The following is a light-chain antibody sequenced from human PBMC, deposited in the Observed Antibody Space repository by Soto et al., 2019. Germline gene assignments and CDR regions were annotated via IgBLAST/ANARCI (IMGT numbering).Light chain of an antibody. CDR3: QQYNSYWA. Sequence: IHMTHSPSTLSASVLYRVTITCRASQSISSWLSWYHQKPGKAPKLLIYASSSLESGVPSRFSGSGSGTEITLTISSLQHDDFATYYCQQYNSYWAFGQGTKVDIK. CDR2: ASS. J-gene: IGKJ1*01. CDR1: QSISSW. V-gene: IGKV1-5*01.